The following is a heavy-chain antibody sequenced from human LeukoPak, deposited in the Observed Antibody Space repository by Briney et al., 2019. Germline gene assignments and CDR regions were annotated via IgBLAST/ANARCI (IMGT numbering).Heavy chain of an antibody. V-gene: IGHV4-39*07. J-gene: IGHJ6*03. CDR3: ARGNACTRTSCYRNNYNYYMDV. CDR1: GGSISSSSYY. D-gene: IGHD2-2*02. CDR2: IYYSGST. Sequence: SETLSLTCTVSGGSISSSSYYWGWIRQPPGKGLEWIGSIYYSGSTYYNPSLKSRVTISEDTSKNQFSLKVGSVTAADTAVYFCARGNACTRTSCYRNNYNYYMDVWGKGTTVTVSS.